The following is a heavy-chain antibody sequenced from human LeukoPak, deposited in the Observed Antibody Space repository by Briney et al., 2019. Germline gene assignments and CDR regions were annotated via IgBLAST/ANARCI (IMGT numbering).Heavy chain of an antibody. J-gene: IGHJ3*02. CDR2: MYSGGST. Sequence: PGGSLRLSCAASGFTVSSYYMTWVRQAPGKGLEWVSVMYSGGSTYYADSVKGRVAISRDNSQNTVFLQMNSVRVEDTAVYYCAREIFNGFDIWGQGTMVTVSS. CDR3: AREIFNGFDI. V-gene: IGHV3-66*01. CDR1: GFTVSSYY.